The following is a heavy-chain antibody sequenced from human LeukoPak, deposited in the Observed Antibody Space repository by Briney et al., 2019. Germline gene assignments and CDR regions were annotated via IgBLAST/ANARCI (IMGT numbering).Heavy chain of an antibody. CDR2: IYYSGST. V-gene: IGHV4-39*01. CDR1: GGSISSSSYY. Sequence: SETLSLTCTVSGGSISSSSYYWGWIRQPPGKGLEWIGSIYYSGSTYYNPSLKSRVTISVDTSKNQFSLKLSSVTAADTAVYYCARDYDFWSASWFDPWGQGTMVTVSP. J-gene: IGHJ5*02. CDR3: ARDYDFWSASWFDP. D-gene: IGHD3-3*01.